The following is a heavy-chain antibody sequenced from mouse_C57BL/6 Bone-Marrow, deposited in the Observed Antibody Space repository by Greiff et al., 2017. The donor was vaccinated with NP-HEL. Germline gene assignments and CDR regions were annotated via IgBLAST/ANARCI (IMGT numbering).Heavy chain of an antibody. D-gene: IGHD2-4*01. CDR1: GFNIKDSY. V-gene: IGHV14-2*01. Sequence: VQLKQSGAELVKPGASVKLSCTASGFNIKDSYMHRAKQRTEQGLEWIGRIDPEDGETKSAPKFQGKATITADTSSNTAYLQLSSLTSEDTAVYYCARCEYDVLFWYFDVWGTGTTVTVSS. CDR2: IDPEDGET. CDR3: ARCEYDVLFWYFDV. J-gene: IGHJ1*03.